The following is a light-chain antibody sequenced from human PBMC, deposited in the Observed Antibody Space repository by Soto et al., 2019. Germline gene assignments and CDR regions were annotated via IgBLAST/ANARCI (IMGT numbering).Light chain of an antibody. CDR3: QQYGSSPWT. V-gene: IGKV3-20*01. CDR2: GAY. J-gene: IGKJ1*01. Sequence: EIVLTQSPGTLSLSPGERATLSCRASQSVSSSYLAWYQQRPGQAPRLLIYGAYSRATDIPDRFSGSVSGTDFTLTISRLEPEDFAVYYCQQYGSSPWTFGQGTKVEIK. CDR1: QSVSSSY.